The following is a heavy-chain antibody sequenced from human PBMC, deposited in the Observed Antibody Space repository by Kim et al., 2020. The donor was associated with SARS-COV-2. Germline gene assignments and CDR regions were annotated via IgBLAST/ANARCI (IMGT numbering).Heavy chain of an antibody. Sequence: SVKVSCKASGGTFSSYAISWVRQAPGQGLEWMGGIIPIFGTANYAQKFQGRVTITADESTSTAYMELSSLRSEDTAVYYCARAYCGGDCYKGALFDYWGQGTLVTVSS. CDR1: GGTFSSYA. J-gene: IGHJ4*02. V-gene: IGHV1-69*13. D-gene: IGHD2-21*02. CDR2: IIPIFGTA. CDR3: ARAYCGGDCYKGALFDY.